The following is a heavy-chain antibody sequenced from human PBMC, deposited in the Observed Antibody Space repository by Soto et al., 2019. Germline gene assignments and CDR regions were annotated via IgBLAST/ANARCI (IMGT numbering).Heavy chain of an antibody. CDR2: ISAYNGNT. J-gene: IGHJ4*02. CDR3: ARSPTYYDILTGYGTFDY. D-gene: IGHD3-9*01. V-gene: IGHV1-18*01. CDR1: GYTFTSYG. Sequence: ASVKVSCKASGYTFTSYGISWVRQAPGQGLEWMGWISAYNGNTNYAQEPQGRVTMTTDTSTSAAYMELRSLRSDDTAVYYCARSPTYYDILTGYGTFDYWGQGTLVTVSS.